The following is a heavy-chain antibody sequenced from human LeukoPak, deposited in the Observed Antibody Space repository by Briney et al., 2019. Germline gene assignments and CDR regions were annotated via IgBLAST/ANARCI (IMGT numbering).Heavy chain of an antibody. CDR2: ISGSGGST. D-gene: IGHD3-3*01. CDR3: ARETWSGYYKGFDY. Sequence: GGSLRLSCAASGFTFSSYAMSWVRQAPGKGLEWVSAISGSGGSTYYADSVKGRFTISRDNARNSLYLQMNSLRAEDTAVYYCARETWSGYYKGFDYWGQGTLVTVSS. J-gene: IGHJ4*02. V-gene: IGHV3-23*01. CDR1: GFTFSSYA.